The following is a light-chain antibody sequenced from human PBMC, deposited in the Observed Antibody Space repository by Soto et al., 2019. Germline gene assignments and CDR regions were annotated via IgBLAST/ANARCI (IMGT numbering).Light chain of an antibody. CDR1: SSDVGGYDY. J-gene: IGLJ1*01. CDR2: EVS. CDR3: SSFAGTNNVV. Sequence: QSALTQPPSASGSPGQSVTISCTGTSSDVGGYDYVSWYQQHPGKAPKLMIYEVSVRPSGVPDRFSGSKSGNTASLTVSGLQAEDEADYYCSSFAGTNNVVFGTGTKVTVL. V-gene: IGLV2-8*01.